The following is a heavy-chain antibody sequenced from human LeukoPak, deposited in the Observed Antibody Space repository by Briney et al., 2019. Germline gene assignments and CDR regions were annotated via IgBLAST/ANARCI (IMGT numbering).Heavy chain of an antibody. CDR1: GGSVGSGSYY. D-gene: IGHD3/OR15-3a*01. V-gene: IGHV4-61*02. Sequence: NPSETLSLTCTVSGGSVGSGSYYWDWIRQTAGKGLEWIGRIHTSGSTKYSPSLKSRLTILIDTSSNQVSLNLSSVTAADTAIYYCARHGQSSDYWGPGTVATVSS. CDR2: IHTSGST. J-gene: IGHJ4*02. CDR3: ARHGQSSDY.